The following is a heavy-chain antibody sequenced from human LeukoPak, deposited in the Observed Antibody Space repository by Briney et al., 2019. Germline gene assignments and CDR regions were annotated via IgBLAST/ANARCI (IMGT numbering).Heavy chain of an antibody. J-gene: IGHJ4*02. CDR2: IIPMLDIT. V-gene: IGHV1-69*04. CDR1: GGTFSSYA. CDR3: ARDRVDYIWGSHRYSFEY. Sequence: SVKVSCKASGGTFSSYAISWVRQAPGQGLEWMGRIIPMLDITNYAQKFQGRVTISADKSTSTAYMELSSLRSEDTAVYYCARDRVDYIWGSHRYSFEYWGQGTLVTVSS. D-gene: IGHD3-16*02.